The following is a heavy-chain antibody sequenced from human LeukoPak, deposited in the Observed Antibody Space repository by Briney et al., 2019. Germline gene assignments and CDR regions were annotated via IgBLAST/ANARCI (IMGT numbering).Heavy chain of an antibody. Sequence: GGSLRLSCAASGFTFSSYWMSWVRQAPGKGLEWVANIKQDRSEKYYVDSVKGRFTISRDNAKNSLYLQMDSLRAEDTAVYYCARGPVGYCSSTSCSMDVWGKGTTVTVSS. D-gene: IGHD2-2*01. CDR2: IKQDRSEK. CDR3: ARGPVGYCSSTSCSMDV. CDR1: GFTFSSYW. V-gene: IGHV3-7*01. J-gene: IGHJ6*04.